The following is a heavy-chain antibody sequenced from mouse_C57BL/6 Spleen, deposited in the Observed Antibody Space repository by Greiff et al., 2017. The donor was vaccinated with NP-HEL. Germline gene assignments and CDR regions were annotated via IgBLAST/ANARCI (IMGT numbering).Heavy chain of an antibody. CDR3: ARSYYYGSSYDWYFDV. J-gene: IGHJ1*03. D-gene: IGHD1-1*01. CDR2: ISDGGSYT. Sequence: EVHLVESGGGLVKPGGSLKLSCAASGFTFSSYAMSWVRPTPEKRLEWVATISDGGSYTYYPDNVKGRFTISRDNAKNNLYLQMSHLKSEDTAMYYCARSYYYGSSYDWYFDVWGTGTTVTVSS. V-gene: IGHV5-4*01. CDR1: GFTFSSYA.